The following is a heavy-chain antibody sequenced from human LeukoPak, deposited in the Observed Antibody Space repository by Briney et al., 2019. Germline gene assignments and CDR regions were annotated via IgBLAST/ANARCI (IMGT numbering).Heavy chain of an antibody. CDR3: ARDPGFAAAGTGGSLDY. V-gene: IGHV3-23*01. D-gene: IGHD6-13*01. CDR2: ISGSGGNT. Sequence: PGGSLRLSCAASGFTLSDYGMNWVRQAPGKGLEWVSGISGSGGNTYYADSVKGRFTISRDNSKNTLYLQMNSLRAEDKAVYYCARDPGFAAAGTGGSLDYWGQGTLVTVSS. CDR1: GFTLSDYG. J-gene: IGHJ4*02.